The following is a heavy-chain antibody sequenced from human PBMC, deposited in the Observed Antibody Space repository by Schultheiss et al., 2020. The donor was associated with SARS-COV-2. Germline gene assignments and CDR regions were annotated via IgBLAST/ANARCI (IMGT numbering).Heavy chain of an antibody. Sequence: GGSLRLSCAASGFTFSSYAMNWVRQAPGKGLEWVSAISGSGGSTYYADSVKGRFTISRDNSKNSLYLQMNSLRAEDTAVYYCARDEGFSGSYYRIGAFDIWGQGTMVTVSS. V-gene: IGHV3-23*01. J-gene: IGHJ3*02. CDR1: GFTFSSYA. CDR2: ISGSGGST. D-gene: IGHD1-26*01. CDR3: ARDEGFSGSYYRIGAFDI.